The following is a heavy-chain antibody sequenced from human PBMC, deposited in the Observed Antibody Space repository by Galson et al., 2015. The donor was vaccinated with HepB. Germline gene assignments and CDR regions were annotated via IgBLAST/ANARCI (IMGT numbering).Heavy chain of an antibody. CDR2: IWYDGSNK. Sequence: SLRLSCAASGFTFSSYGMHWVRQAPGKGLEWVAVIWYDGSNKYYADSVKGRFTISRDNSKNTLYLQMNSLRAEDTAVYYCARVGGGPDYFDYWGQGTLVTVSS. V-gene: IGHV3-33*01. CDR3: ARVGGGPDYFDY. J-gene: IGHJ4*02. D-gene: IGHD1-26*01. CDR1: GFTFSSYG.